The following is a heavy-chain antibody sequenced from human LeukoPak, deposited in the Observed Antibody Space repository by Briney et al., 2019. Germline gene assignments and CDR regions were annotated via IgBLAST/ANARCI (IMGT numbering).Heavy chain of an antibody. CDR1: GFTVSSNY. D-gene: IGHD4-17*01. CDR2: IYSGGST. J-gene: IGHJ4*02. CDR3: AKDRAATVTPKFIDY. V-gene: IGHV3-53*01. Sequence: GGSLRLSCAASGFTVSSNYMSWVRQAPGKGLEWVSVIYSGGSTYYADSVKGRFTISRDNSKNTLYLQMNSLRAEDTAVYYCAKDRAATVTPKFIDYWGQGTLVTVSS.